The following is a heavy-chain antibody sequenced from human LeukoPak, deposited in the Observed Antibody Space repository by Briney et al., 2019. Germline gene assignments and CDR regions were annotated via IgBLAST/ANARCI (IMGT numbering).Heavy chain of an antibody. CDR2: ISWDGGST. V-gene: IGHV3-43D*03. D-gene: IGHD1-26*01. Sequence: GGSLRLSCAASGFTFDDYAMHWVRQAPGKGLEWVSLISWDGGSTYYADSVKGRFTISRDNSKNSLYLQMNSLRAEDTTLYYCAKDTEYSGSSNFDYWGQGTLVTVSS. CDR1: GFTFDDYA. CDR3: AKDTEYSGSSNFDY. J-gene: IGHJ4*02.